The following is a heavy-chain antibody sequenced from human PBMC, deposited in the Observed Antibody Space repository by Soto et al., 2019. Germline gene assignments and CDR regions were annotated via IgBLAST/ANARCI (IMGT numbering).Heavy chain of an antibody. D-gene: IGHD4-17*01. CDR2: IYYSGST. J-gene: IGHJ5*02. V-gene: IGHV4-59*01. CDR3: ARAGSTVPTGWFDP. CDR1: GGSISSYY. Sequence: PSETLSLTCTVSGGSISSYYWSWIRQPPGKGLEWIGYIYYSGSTNYNPSLKSRVTISVDTSKNQFSLKLSSVTAADTAVYYWARAGSTVPTGWFDPWGQGTLVTVSS.